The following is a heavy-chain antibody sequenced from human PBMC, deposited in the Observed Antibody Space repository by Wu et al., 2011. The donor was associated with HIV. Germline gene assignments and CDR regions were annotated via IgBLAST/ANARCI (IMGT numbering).Heavy chain of an antibody. D-gene: IGHD3-22*01. V-gene: IGHV1-69*01. CDR1: GGTFSSYA. CDR3: TRLSYYGDSGYYYFDD. Sequence: QVQLVQSGAEVKKPGASVKVSCKASGGTFSSYAVSWVRQAPGQGLEWMGGIIPLLGTPNYAQRFQGRVTMTTDESTNTAYMELSSLTWEDTAMFYCTRLSYYGDSGYYYFDDWGPGNPGHRLL. J-gene: IGHJ4*02. CDR2: IIPLLGTP.